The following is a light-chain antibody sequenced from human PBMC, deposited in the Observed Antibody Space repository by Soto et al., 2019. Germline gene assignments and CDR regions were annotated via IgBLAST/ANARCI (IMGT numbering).Light chain of an antibody. CDR2: DTS. CDR3: LLSYNGPKV. J-gene: IGLJ2*01. V-gene: IGLV7-46*01. Sequence: QAVVTQEPSLTVSPGGTVTLTCGSSTGAVTSVHYPYWFLQKPGQAPRTLIYDTSNKHSWTPARFSGSLHGGKPALTLSGAQPEDAAEHYCLLSYNGPKVFAGGTQLTVL. CDR1: TGAVTSVHY.